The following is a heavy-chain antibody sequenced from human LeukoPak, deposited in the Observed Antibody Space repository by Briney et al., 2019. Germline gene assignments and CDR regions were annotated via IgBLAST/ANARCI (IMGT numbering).Heavy chain of an antibody. Sequence: GASVKVSCKASGGTFSSYAISWVRQAPGQGLEWMGGIIPIFDTANYAQKFQGRVTITADESTSTAYMELSSLRSEDTAVYYCARSAVTTGWWYYGMDVWGQGTTVTVSS. CDR3: ARSAVTTGWWYYGMDV. CDR2: IIPIFDTA. D-gene: IGHD4-17*01. J-gene: IGHJ6*02. CDR1: GGTFSSYA. V-gene: IGHV1-69*01.